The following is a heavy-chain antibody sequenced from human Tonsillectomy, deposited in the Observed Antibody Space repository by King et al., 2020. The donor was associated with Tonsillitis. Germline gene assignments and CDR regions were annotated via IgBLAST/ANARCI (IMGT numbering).Heavy chain of an antibody. CDR3: ARGLYYGMDV. D-gene: IGHD5-12*01. J-gene: IGHJ6*02. Sequence: VQLVESGGGLVQPGGSLRLSCAASGFTFSSYDMHWVRQATGKGLEWVSAIGPAGDTYYQGSVKGRFTISRENAKNSLYLQMNSLSAGDTAVYYCARGLYYGMDVWGQGTTVTVSS. V-gene: IGHV3-13*01. CDR1: GFTFSSYD. CDR2: IGPAGDT.